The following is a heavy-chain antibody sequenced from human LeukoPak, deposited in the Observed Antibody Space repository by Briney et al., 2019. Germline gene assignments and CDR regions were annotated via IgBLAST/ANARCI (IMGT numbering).Heavy chain of an antibody. D-gene: IGHD1-26*01. CDR3: AKDQWELSGGLYDY. CDR2: ISGSGGST. J-gene: IGHJ4*02. Sequence: GGPLRLSCAGSGFTFSSYAMSWVRQAPGKGLEWVSAISGSGGSTYYADSVKGRFTISRDNSKNTLYLQMNSLRAEDTAVYYCAKDQWELSGGLYDYWGQGTLVTVSS. CDR1: GFTFSSYA. V-gene: IGHV3-23*01.